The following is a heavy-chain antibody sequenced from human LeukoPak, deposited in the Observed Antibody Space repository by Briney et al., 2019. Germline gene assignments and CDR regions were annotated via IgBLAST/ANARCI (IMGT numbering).Heavy chain of an antibody. V-gene: IGHV3-23*01. J-gene: IGHJ5*02. CDR3: AKDRYYDNSGSYYESGS. Sequence: GGSLRLSCAASGFTFSSYSMNWVRQAPGKGLEWVSAVVGSGSSTYYADSVTGRFTISRDNSRNTLCLQMNSLRAEDTAVYYCAKDRYYDNSGSYYESGSWGQGTLVTVSS. CDR2: VVGSGSST. D-gene: IGHD3-22*01. CDR1: GFTFSSYS.